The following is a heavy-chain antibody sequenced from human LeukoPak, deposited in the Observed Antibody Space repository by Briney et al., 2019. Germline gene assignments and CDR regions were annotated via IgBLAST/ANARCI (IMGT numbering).Heavy chain of an antibody. CDR1: GDSFSSNSAA. J-gene: IGHJ5*02. V-gene: IGHV6-1*01. CDR3: AGDETGDLRFDP. Sequence: SQTLSLTCAISGDSFSSNSAAWNWIRQSPSRGLEWLGRTYYRSKWHNDYAVSVRSRITINPDTSKNQFSLQLNSVTPEDTAVYYCAGDETGDLRFDPWGQGTLVTVSS. CDR2: TYYRSKWHN. D-gene: IGHD7-27*01.